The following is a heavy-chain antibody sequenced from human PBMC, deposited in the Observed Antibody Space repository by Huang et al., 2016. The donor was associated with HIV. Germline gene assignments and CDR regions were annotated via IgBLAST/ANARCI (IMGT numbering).Heavy chain of an antibody. D-gene: IGHD6-19*01. V-gene: IGHV3-30*03. CDR3: ALKGDSSGWEYFRH. Sequence: QVQLVESGGGVVQPGRSLRLSCAASGFIFSNYGMHWVRQASGKGLELVALISDDGSNKYDTDSVKGRFSISRDNSKNTLYLQMNSLRAEDTAVYYCALKGDSSGWEYFRHWGQGTLVTVSS. J-gene: IGHJ1*01. CDR2: ISDDGSNK. CDR1: GFIFSNYG.